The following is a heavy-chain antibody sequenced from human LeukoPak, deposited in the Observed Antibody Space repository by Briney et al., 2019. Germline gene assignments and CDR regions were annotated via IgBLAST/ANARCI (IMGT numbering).Heavy chain of an antibody. V-gene: IGHV4-59*01. J-gene: IGHJ4*02. D-gene: IGHD3-10*01. CDR2: IYYSGST. CDR1: GGSISSYY. CDR3: ARTRSGSYWD. Sequence: SETLSLTCTVSGGSISSYYWSWIRQPPGKGLEWIGYIYYSGSTNYNPSLKSRVTISVDTSKSQFSLKLSSVTAADKAVYYCARTRSGSYWDWGQGILVTVSS.